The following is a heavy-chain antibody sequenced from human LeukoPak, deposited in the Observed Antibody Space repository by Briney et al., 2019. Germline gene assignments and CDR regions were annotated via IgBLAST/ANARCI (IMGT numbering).Heavy chain of an antibody. V-gene: IGHV3-48*01. CDR2: IESYSRII. CDR3: ARQGPNGDLDF. Sequence: QPGGSLRLSCDASGFTFNTYSMNWVRQAPGKGLQWVSYIESYSRIIHYADSVKGRFTISRDDAKNSLFLQMNSLRAEDTAIYYCARQGPNGDLDFWGQGTLVTVSS. D-gene: IGHD4-17*01. CDR1: GFTFNTYS. J-gene: IGHJ4*02.